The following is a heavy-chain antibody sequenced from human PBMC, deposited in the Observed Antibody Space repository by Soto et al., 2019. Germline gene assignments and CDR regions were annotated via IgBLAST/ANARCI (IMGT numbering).Heavy chain of an antibody. Sequence: PSETLSLTCTVSGGSISSGGYYWSWIRQHPGKGLEWIGYIYYSGSTYYNPSLKSRVTISVDTSKNQFSLKLSSENAADTAVYYCARGEVVAVSLVDYYYYGMHVSGPGTTVTVSS. D-gene: IGHD2-15*01. V-gene: IGHV4-31*03. J-gene: IGHJ6*02. CDR2: IYYSGST. CDR3: ARGEVVAVSLVDYYYYGMHV. CDR1: GGSISSGGYY.